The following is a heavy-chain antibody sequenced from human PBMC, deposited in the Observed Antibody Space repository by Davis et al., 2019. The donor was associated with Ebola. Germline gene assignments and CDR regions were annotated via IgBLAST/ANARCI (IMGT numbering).Heavy chain of an antibody. CDR2: INHSGST. CDR1: GGSFSGYY. Sequence: PSETLSLSCAVYGGSFSGYYWSWIRQPPGKGLEWIGEINHSGSTNYNPSLKSRVTISVDTSKNQFSLKLSSVTAADTAVYYCARGGFGYYYDSSSYYSNWGQGTLVTVSS. J-gene: IGHJ4*02. CDR3: ARGGFGYYYDSSSYYSN. V-gene: IGHV4-34*01. D-gene: IGHD3-22*01.